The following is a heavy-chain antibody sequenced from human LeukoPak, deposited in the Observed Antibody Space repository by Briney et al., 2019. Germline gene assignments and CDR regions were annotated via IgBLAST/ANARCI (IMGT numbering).Heavy chain of an antibody. D-gene: IGHD6-13*01. J-gene: IGHJ4*02. V-gene: IGHV3-48*04. Sequence: GGSLRLSCAASGFTFNDYSMSWVRQAPGKGLEWVSYIGSRGSPIYYADSVKGRFTISRDNARNSLYLQMNSLRAEDTAVYYCARIAAAGTPFDYWGQGTLVTVSS. CDR3: ARIAAAGTPFDY. CDR1: GFTFNDYS. CDR2: IGSRGSPI.